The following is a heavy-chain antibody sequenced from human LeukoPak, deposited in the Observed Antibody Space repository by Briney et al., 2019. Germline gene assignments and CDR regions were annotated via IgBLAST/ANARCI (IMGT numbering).Heavy chain of an antibody. CDR3: ATASPGHDILTGTYYFDY. D-gene: IGHD3-9*01. J-gene: IGHJ4*02. CDR2: FDPEDGET. V-gene: IGHV1-24*01. Sequence: GASVKVSCKVSGYTLTELSMHWVRQAPGKGLEWMGGFDPEDGETIYAQKFQGRVTMTEDTSTDTAYMELSSLRSEDTAVYYCATASPGHDILTGTYYFDYWGQGTLVTVSS. CDR1: GYTLTELS.